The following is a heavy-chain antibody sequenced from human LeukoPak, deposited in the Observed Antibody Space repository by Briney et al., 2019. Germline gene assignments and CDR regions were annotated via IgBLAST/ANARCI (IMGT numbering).Heavy chain of an antibody. D-gene: IGHD6-19*01. CDR3: ASLYSRGWKDY. Sequence: ASVTVSSKDSVGTFIIYVISWVRQAPGQGLGWMGGINSIFGTANYAQKLQGRFTITRDKSTSTAYLELSSLRSEDTAVYYCASLYSRGWKDYWGQGTLVTVSS. J-gene: IGHJ4*02. CDR1: VGTFIIYV. V-gene: IGHV1-69*05. CDR2: INSIFGTA.